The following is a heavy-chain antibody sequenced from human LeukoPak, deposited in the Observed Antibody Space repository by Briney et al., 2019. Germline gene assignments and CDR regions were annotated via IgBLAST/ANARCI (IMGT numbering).Heavy chain of an antibody. Sequence: GGSLRLSCAASGFTFSSYAMSWVRQAPGKGLEWVSAISGSGGSTYYADPVKGRFTISRDNSKNTLYLQMNSLRAEDTAVYYCANTLGYSSSWYPFDFDYWGQGTLVTVSS. V-gene: IGHV3-23*01. CDR2: ISGSGGST. D-gene: IGHD6-13*01. J-gene: IGHJ4*02. CDR1: GFTFSSYA. CDR3: ANTLGYSSSWYPFDFDY.